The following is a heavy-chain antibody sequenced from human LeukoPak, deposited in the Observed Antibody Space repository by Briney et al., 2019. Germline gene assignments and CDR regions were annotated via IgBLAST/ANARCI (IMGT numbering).Heavy chain of an antibody. V-gene: IGHV4-4*07. CDR2: IYTSGST. CDR3: ARGSTYYYDSSGYYYNT. D-gene: IGHD3-22*01. J-gene: IGHJ4*02. Sequence: SETLSLTCTVSGGSISSYYWSWIRQPAGKGLEWIGRIYTSGSTYYNPSLKSRVTMSVDTSKNQFSLKLSSVTAADTAVYYCARGSTYYYDSSGYYYNTWGQGTLVTVSS. CDR1: GGSISSYY.